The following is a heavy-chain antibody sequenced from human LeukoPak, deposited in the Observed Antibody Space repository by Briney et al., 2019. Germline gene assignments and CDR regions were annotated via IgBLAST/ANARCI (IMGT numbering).Heavy chain of an antibody. D-gene: IGHD3-10*01. CDR3: ARVRSAVVRGVLSYYYYGMDV. Sequence: SVKVSCKASGGTFISYAISWVRQAPGQGLEWMGGIIPIFGTANYAQNFQGRVTITADESTSTAYMELSSLRSEDTAVYYCARVRSAVVRGVLSYYYYGMDVWGQGTTVTVSS. CDR1: GGTFISYA. V-gene: IGHV1-69*13. CDR2: IIPIFGTA. J-gene: IGHJ6*02.